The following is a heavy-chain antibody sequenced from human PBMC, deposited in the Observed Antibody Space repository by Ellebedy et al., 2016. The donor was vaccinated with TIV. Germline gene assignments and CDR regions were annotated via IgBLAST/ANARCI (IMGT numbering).Heavy chain of an antibody. D-gene: IGHD2-15*01. CDR1: GFTFANYP. J-gene: IGHJ4*02. Sequence: GESLKISCTASGFTFANYPINWVRQAPGKGPEWVSAISASGDTTYYSDSVKGRFTISRDNSENRVFLQMNSVRADDTALYYCAMQASGLLPPFDFWGQGTVVTVSS. CDR2: ISASGDTT. CDR3: AMQASGLLPPFDF. V-gene: IGHV3-23*01.